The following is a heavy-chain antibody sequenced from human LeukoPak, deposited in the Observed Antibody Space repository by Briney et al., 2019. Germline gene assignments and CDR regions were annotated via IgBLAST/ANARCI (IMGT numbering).Heavy chain of an antibody. CDR2: ISGSGGST. Sequence: PGGSLRLSCAASGFTFSSYAMSWVRQAPGKGLEWVSAISGSGGSTYYADSVKGRFTISRDNAKNSLYLQMNSLRAEDTAVYYCAREPPSYTIFGVVIMSVWGQGTTVTVSS. D-gene: IGHD3-3*01. CDR3: AREPPSYTIFGVVIMSV. CDR1: GFTFSSYA. V-gene: IGHV3-23*01. J-gene: IGHJ6*02.